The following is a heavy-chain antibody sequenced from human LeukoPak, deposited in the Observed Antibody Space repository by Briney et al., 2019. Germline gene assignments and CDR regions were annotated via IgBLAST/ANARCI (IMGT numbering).Heavy chain of an antibody. CDR1: GYTFTGYY. D-gene: IGHD6-13*01. V-gene: IGHV1-2*02. J-gene: IGHJ5*02. CDR2: INPNNGGT. Sequence: GASVKVSCKASGYTFTGYYMHWVRQAPGQGLEWMGWINPNNGGTNYAQKFQGRVTMTRDTSISTAYMELSRLRSDDTAVYYCARWGLIAAAGTGWFDPWGQGTLVTVSS. CDR3: ARWGLIAAAGTGWFDP.